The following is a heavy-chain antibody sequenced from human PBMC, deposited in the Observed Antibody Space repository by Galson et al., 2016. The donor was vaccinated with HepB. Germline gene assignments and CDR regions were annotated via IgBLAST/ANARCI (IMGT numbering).Heavy chain of an antibody. V-gene: IGHV3-11*01. CDR2: TNSAGNNI. D-gene: IGHD2-8*01. J-gene: IGHJ4*02. CDR3: VRDRFGVFDY. Sequence: SLRLSCAASGFIFTEYYMSWVRQAPGKGPEWISSTNSAGNNIQYADSVKGRFTISRDNAKSSLYLQLRSLRLEDTAVYYCVRDRFGVFDYWGQGSLVTVSS. CDR1: GFIFTEYY.